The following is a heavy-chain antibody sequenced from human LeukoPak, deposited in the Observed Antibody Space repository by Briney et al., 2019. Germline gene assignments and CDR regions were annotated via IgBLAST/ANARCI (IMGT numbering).Heavy chain of an antibody. Sequence: ASVKVSCKASGYTLTSYGISWVRQAPGQGLEWMGWISGYNGNTNYAQKLQGRVTMTTDTSTSTAYMELSRLRSDDTAVYYCARGRTRVEHRLLLWFGELLFFRMGFDPWGQGTLVTVSS. CDR3: ARGRTRVEHRLLLWFGELLFFRMGFDP. V-gene: IGHV1-18*01. J-gene: IGHJ5*02. D-gene: IGHD3-10*01. CDR1: GYTLTSYG. CDR2: ISGYNGNT.